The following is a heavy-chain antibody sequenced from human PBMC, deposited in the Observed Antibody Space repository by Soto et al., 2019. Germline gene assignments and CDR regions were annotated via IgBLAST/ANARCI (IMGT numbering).Heavy chain of an antibody. D-gene: IGHD2-15*01. CDR3: ARFSRGTYCRGGNCYSDY. V-gene: IGHV3-74*01. J-gene: IGHJ4*02. CDR1: GFTFSSYW. CDR2: INGDGIST. Sequence: EVQLVESGGDLVQPGGSLRLSCAASGFTFSSYWMHWVRQDPEKGLVWVSRINGDGISTSYADSVKGRFTISRDNAKDTLYLHMNSLGAENTAVYYFARFSRGTYCRGGNCYSDYWGQGTLVTVSS.